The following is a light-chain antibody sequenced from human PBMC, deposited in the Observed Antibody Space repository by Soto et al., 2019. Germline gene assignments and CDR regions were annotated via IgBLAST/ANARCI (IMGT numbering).Light chain of an antibody. CDR1: QDIANY. J-gene: IGKJ4*01. Sequence: DIQMTQSPSSLSASVGDRFTMTCHASQDIANYLNWYQQKAGRAPKFLIYDASNLETGVPSRFSGSGSGTDFTLTISSLQPEDIATYYCQQYDNLPLTFGGGTKVDIK. CDR3: QQYDNLPLT. V-gene: IGKV1-33*01. CDR2: DAS.